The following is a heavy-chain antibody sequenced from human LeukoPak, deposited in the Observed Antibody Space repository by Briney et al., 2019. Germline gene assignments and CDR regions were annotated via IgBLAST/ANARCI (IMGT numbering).Heavy chain of an antibody. CDR1: GFTFDDYA. D-gene: IGHD5-24*01. Sequence: PGRSLRLSCAASGFTFDDYAMHWVRQAPGKGLEWVSGIRWNSGSIGYADSVKGRFTISRDNARNSLYLQMNSLRAEDTALYYCAKGRWSMPSTYFDYWGQGTLVTVSS. V-gene: IGHV3-9*01. J-gene: IGHJ4*02. CDR2: IRWNSGSI. CDR3: AKGRWSMPSTYFDY.